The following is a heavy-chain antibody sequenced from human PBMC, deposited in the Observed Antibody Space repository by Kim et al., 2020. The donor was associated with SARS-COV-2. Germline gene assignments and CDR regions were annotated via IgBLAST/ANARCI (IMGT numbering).Heavy chain of an antibody. J-gene: IGHJ4*02. D-gene: IGHD1-26*01. CDR1: GFSVSNYY. CDR3: VRAWSAFDY. Sequence: GGSLRLSCAVSGFSVSNYYMHWVRQAPGKGLVWVSDISDDGRSTRYADSVKGRFTISRDNAKNTLYLQMNSLRADDTAVYFCVRAWSAFDYWGQGALV. CDR2: ISDDGRST. V-gene: IGHV3-74*01.